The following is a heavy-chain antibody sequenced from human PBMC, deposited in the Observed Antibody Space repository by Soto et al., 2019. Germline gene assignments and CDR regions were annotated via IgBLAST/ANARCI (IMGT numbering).Heavy chain of an antibody. CDR2: IYYSGST. J-gene: IGHJ6*02. Sequence: PSETLSLTCTVSGCSISNYYWSWIRQPPGKGLEWIGYIYYSGSTNYNPSLKSRVSISLGTSKNQFSLRLSSVTAADTAVYYCARHSRAVSYYGMDVWGQGTTVTVSS. V-gene: IGHV4-59*08. D-gene: IGHD2-2*01. CDR1: GCSISNYY. CDR3: ARHSRAVSYYGMDV.